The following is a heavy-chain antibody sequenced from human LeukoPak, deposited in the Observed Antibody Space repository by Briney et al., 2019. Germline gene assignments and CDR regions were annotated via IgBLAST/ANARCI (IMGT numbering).Heavy chain of an antibody. V-gene: IGHV4-30-2*01. CDR2: VFRTGRT. Sequence: SQTLSLTCTVSGGSTNTGGYFWGWLRQPTGRGLEGVGYVFRTGRTSYNPSLDSRVTISLDRSRNQFSLRLTSVTAADSAMYYCATEGQCGFTTCPGLQFWGQGILVSVSS. J-gene: IGHJ4*02. CDR1: GGSTNTGGYF. D-gene: IGHD2-2*01. CDR3: ATEGQCGFTTCPGLQF.